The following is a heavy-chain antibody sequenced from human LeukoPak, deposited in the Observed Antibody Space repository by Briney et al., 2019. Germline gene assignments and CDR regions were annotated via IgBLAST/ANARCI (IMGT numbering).Heavy chain of an antibody. Sequence: PGGSLRLSCAASGFTFSNYGMNWARQAPGKGLEWVSVTDTSGVITYYTDSVKGRFTISRDNSKNTLNLQMDSLRVEDTAVYYCAKGDTGVIRRYYLDSWGQGTLVTVSS. CDR1: GFTFSNYG. CDR3: AKGDTGVIRRYYLDS. D-gene: IGHD5-18*01. J-gene: IGHJ4*02. CDR2: TDTSGVIT. V-gene: IGHV3-23*05.